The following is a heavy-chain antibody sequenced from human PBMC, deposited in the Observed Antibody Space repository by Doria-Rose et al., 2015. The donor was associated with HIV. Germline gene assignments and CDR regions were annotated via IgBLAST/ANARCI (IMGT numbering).Heavy chain of an antibody. CDR2: SFSDDER. Sequence: QITLKESGPVLVKPTETLTLTCTVSGVSLSSPGMGVSWIRQPPGKALEWLANSFSDDERSYNTSMKSRLTISRGTSKSQVVLTMTDMDPVDTATYYCARIKSSRWYHKYYFDFWGQGTLVIASA. V-gene: IGHV2-26*01. D-gene: IGHD6-13*01. CDR3: ARIKSSRWYHKYYFDF. J-gene: IGHJ4*02. CDR1: GVSLSSPGMG.